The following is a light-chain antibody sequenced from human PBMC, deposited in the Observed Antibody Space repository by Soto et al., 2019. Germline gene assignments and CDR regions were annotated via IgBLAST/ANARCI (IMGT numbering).Light chain of an antibody. CDR2: AAS. CDR3: QQYGSSPIT. V-gene: IGKV3-20*01. J-gene: IGKJ5*01. CDR1: QSVSSPY. Sequence: EIVLTQSPGTLSLSPGERATLSCRASQSVSSPYLAWYHQKPGQAPRLLIYAASSRATGIPDRFSGSGSGTDFTLTISRLEPEDFAVYYCQQYGSSPITFGQGTRLEIK.